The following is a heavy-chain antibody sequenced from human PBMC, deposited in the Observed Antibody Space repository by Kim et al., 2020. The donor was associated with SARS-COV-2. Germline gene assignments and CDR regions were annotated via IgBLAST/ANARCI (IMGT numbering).Heavy chain of an antibody. V-gene: IGHV4-34*01. CDR2: INHSGST. Sequence: SETLSLTCAVYGGSFSGYYWSWIRQPPGKGLEWIGEINHSGSTNYNPSLKSRVTISVDTSKNQFSLKLSSVTAADTAVYYCARGRGSSWYGFVVSGPYYYYYGMDVWGQGTTVTVSS. CDR3: ARGRGSSWYGFVVSGPYYYYYGMDV. D-gene: IGHD6-13*01. CDR1: GGSFSGYY. J-gene: IGHJ6*02.